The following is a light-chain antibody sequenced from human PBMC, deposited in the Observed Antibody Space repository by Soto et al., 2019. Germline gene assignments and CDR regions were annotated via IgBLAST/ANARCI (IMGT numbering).Light chain of an antibody. Sequence: DIQMTQSPSTLSASVGDRVTITCRASQSISSWLAWYQQKPGKAPKLLIYKASSLESGVPSRFSGSGSGTEFTLTISSLQPDDFATYYCQQYKSYSWTFGQGTKVEIK. J-gene: IGKJ1*01. V-gene: IGKV1-5*03. CDR1: QSISSW. CDR3: QQYKSYSWT. CDR2: KAS.